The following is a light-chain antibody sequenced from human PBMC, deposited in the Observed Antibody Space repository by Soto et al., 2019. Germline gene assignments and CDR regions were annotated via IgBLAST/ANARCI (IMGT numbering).Light chain of an antibody. V-gene: IGLV2-14*01. Sequence: QSALTQPASVSGSPGQSITISCTGTSSDVGGYNYVSWYQQHPGKAPKLVIYDVSNRPSGVSNRFSGSKSGNTASLTISGLQAEDEADYYCSSYTSSSTFHYVFGTGTKLTVL. J-gene: IGLJ1*01. CDR2: DVS. CDR3: SSYTSSSTFHYV. CDR1: SSDVGGYNY.